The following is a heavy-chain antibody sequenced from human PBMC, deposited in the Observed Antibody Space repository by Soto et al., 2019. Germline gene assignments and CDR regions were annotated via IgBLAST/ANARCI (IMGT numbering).Heavy chain of an antibody. Sequence: ASVKVSCKASGYTFTGYYMHWVRQAPGQGLEWMGWINPYNGNTNYAQKLQGRVTMTTDTSTSTAYMELRSLRSDDTAVYYCARDGLPYNWNDPSSPNNWFDPWGQGTLVTVSS. J-gene: IGHJ5*02. CDR2: INPYNGNT. D-gene: IGHD1-20*01. CDR1: GYTFTGYY. CDR3: ARDGLPYNWNDPSSPNNWFDP. V-gene: IGHV1-18*04.